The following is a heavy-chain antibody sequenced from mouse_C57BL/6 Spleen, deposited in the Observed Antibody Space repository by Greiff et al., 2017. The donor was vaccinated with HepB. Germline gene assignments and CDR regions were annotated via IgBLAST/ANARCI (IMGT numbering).Heavy chain of an antibody. D-gene: IGHD1-1*01. J-gene: IGHJ2*01. Sequence: QVQLQQSGAELVRPGASVKLSCKASGYTFTDYYINWVKQRPGQGLEWIARIYPGSGNTYYTEKFKGKATLTAENSSGTAYMQLSSLTSEDSAVYLCARSDYGSNARYVDYWGQGTTRTVSS. CDR3: ARSDYGSNARYVDY. V-gene: IGHV1-76*01. CDR1: GYTFTDYY. CDR2: IYPGSGNT.